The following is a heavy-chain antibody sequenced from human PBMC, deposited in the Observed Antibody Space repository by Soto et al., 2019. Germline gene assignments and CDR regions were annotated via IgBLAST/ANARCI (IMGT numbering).Heavy chain of an antibody. CDR1: GGSISSGGYS. Sequence: SETLSLTCAVSGGSISSGGYSWSWIRQPPGKGLEWIGYIYHSGGTYYNPSLKSRVTISVDRSKNQFSLKLSSVTAADTAVYYCARAAGGYYYGSGSYYNWFDPWGQGTLVTVSS. D-gene: IGHD3-10*01. CDR3: ARAAGGYYYGSGSYYNWFDP. CDR2: IYHSGGT. V-gene: IGHV4-30-2*01. J-gene: IGHJ5*02.